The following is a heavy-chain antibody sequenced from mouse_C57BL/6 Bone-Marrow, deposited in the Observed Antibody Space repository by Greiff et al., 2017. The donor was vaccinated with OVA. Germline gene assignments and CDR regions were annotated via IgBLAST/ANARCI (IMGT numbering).Heavy chain of an antibody. CDR2: IDPETGGT. CDR1: GYTFTDYE. CDR3: SYYYGSSYDY. J-gene: IGHJ2*01. D-gene: IGHD1-1*01. Sequence: VKVVESGAELVRPGASVTLSCKASGYTFTDYEMHWVKQTPVHGLEWIGAIDPETGGTAYNQKFKGKAILTADKSSSTAYMELRSLTSEDSAVYYCSYYYGSSYDYWGQGTTLTVSS. V-gene: IGHV1-15*01.